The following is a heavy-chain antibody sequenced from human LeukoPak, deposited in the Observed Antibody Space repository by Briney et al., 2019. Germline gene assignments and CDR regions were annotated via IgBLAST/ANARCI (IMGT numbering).Heavy chain of an antibody. CDR1: GFTVSSNY. Sequence: GSLRLSCAASGFTVSSNYMSWVRQAPGKGLEWIGSIYYSGNTFYNPSLKSRVTISVDTSKNQFSLKLSSVTAADTAVYYCARDKGRHDSLVWGQGTMVTVSS. J-gene: IGHJ3*01. CDR3: ARDKGRHDSLV. D-gene: IGHD3-22*01. V-gene: IGHV4-39*07. CDR2: IYYSGNT.